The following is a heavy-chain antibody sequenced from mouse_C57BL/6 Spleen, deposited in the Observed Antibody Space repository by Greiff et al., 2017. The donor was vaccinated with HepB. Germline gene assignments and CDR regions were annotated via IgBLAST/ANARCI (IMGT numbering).Heavy chain of an antibody. CDR3: TRDGPYDLYYFDY. CDR1: GFTFSSYA. D-gene: IGHD2-14*01. V-gene: IGHV5-9-1*02. Sequence: EVKLVESGAGLVKPGGSLKLSCAASGFTFSSYAMSWVRQTPEKRLEWVAYISSGGDYIYYADTVKGRFTISRDNARNTLYLQMSSLKSEDTAMYYCTRDGPYDLYYFDYWGQGTTLTVSS. J-gene: IGHJ2*01. CDR2: ISSGGDYI.